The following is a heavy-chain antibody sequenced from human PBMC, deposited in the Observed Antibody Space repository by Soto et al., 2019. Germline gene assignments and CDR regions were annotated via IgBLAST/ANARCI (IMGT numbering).Heavy chain of an antibody. V-gene: IGHV4-30-4*01. CDR2: IYYSGST. J-gene: IGHJ4*02. Sequence: TLSLTCTVSGGSISSGDYYWSWIRQPPGKGLEWIGYIYYSGSTYYNPSLKSRVTISVDTSKNQFSLKLSSVTAADTAVYYCARRWEYYDSSGYPTYYFDYWGQGTLVTVSS. CDR1: GGSISSGDYY. CDR3: ARRWEYYDSSGYPTYYFDY. D-gene: IGHD3-22*01.